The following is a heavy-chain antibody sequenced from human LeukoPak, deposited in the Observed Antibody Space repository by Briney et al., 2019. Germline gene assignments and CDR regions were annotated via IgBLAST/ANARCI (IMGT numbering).Heavy chain of an antibody. CDR1: GFTFSDYA. J-gene: IGHJ4*02. V-gene: IGHV3-23*01. D-gene: IGHD3-22*01. Sequence: GGSLRLSCAPSGFTFSDYAMSCVPQVPEKGRECVSTLSGSGTTTFYANSVKGRFTISRDSSKNTLYLQMNNLRAADTALYYCTKDYDTVGYYSSDYWGQGTLVTVSS. CDR2: LSGSGTTT. CDR3: TKDYDTVGYYSSDY.